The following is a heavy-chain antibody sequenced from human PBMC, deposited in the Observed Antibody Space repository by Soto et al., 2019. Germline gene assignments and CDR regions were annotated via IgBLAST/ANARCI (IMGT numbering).Heavy chain of an antibody. CDR1: GYTFTSYA. D-gene: IGHD3-10*01. V-gene: IGHV1-3*01. CDR3: ARAPRGNYGYPSYFDY. J-gene: IGHJ4*02. CDR2: INAGNGNT. Sequence: ASVKVSCKASGYTFTSYAMLWVRQAPGQRLEWMGWINAGNGNTGYAQKFQGRVTMTRDTSISTAYMELSSLRDEDTAVYYCARAPRGNYGYPSYFDYWGQGTLVTVSS.